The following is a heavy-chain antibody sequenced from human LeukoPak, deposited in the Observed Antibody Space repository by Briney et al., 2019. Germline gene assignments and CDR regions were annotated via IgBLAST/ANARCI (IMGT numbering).Heavy chain of an antibody. V-gene: IGHV4-59*12. J-gene: IGHJ4*02. CDR1: GGSISGYY. CDR3: ARATRYSGYGGFDY. CDR2: IYYSGST. D-gene: IGHD5-12*01. Sequence: SETLSLTCTVSGGSISGYYWSWIRQPPGKGLEWIGYIYYSGSTNYNPSLKSRVTISVDTSKNQFSLKLSSVTAADTAVYYCARATRYSGYGGFDYWGQGTLVTVSS.